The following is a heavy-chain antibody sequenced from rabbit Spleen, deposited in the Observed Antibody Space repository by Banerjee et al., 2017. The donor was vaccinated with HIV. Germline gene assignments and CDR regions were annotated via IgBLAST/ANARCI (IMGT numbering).Heavy chain of an antibody. CDR2: IYTGSSGTT. Sequence: QEQLVEYGGDLVQPEGSLTLTCKASGLDFSSSYWICWVRQAPGKGLEWIACIYTGSSGTTYYASWARGRFTISETSSTTVTLQMTSLTVSDTATYFCARDAGSGPYIDGYFDLWGPGTLVTVS. D-gene: IGHD8-1*01. CDR1: GLDFSSSYW. J-gene: IGHJ4*01. CDR3: ARDAGSGPYIDGYFDL. V-gene: IGHV1S45*01.